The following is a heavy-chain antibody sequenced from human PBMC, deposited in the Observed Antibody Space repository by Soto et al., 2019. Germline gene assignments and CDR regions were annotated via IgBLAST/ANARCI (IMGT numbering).Heavy chain of an antibody. CDR3: AKDKPGTTSFDY. J-gene: IGHJ4*02. V-gene: IGHV3-23*01. CDR2: ISDRGDTT. CDR1: GFTISSNA. D-gene: IGHD1-1*01. Sequence: EVQLLESGGGLVQPGGSLRLSCAASGFTISSNAMYWVRQAPGKGLEWVSGISDRGDTTHYADSVKGRFTISRDTSKNTLYLHLNTLRADDTGVYYCAKDKPGTTSFDYWGQGTLVTVSS.